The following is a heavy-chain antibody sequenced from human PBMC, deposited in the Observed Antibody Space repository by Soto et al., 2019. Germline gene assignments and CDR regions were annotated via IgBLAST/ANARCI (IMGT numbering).Heavy chain of an antibody. V-gene: IGHV4-30-4*01. Sequence: QVQLQEPGPGLVKPSQTLSLTCTVSGGSISSGDYYWSWIRQPPGKGLEWIGYIYYSGSTYYNPSLKSRVTISVDTSKNQFSLKLSSVTAADTAVYYCAREAYSGYEGYYYYGMDVWGQGTTVTVSS. D-gene: IGHD5-12*01. CDR2: IYYSGST. J-gene: IGHJ6*02. CDR1: GGSISSGDYY. CDR3: AREAYSGYEGYYYYGMDV.